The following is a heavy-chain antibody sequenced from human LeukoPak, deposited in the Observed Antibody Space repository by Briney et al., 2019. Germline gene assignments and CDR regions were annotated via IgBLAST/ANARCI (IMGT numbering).Heavy chain of an antibody. J-gene: IGHJ4*02. V-gene: IGHV3-30*18. CDR2: ISYDGSNK. CDR3: AKDGYGLAY. Sequence: PGRSLRLSCAASGFTFSSYGMHWVRQAPGKGLEWVAVISYDGSNKYYADSVKGRFTISRDNSKNTLYLQMNSLRAEDTAVYYCAKDGYGLAYWGQGTLVTVS. CDR1: GFTFSSYG. D-gene: IGHD1-1*01.